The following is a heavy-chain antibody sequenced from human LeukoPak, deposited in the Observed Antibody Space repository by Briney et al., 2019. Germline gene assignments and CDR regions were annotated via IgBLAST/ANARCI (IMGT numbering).Heavy chain of an antibody. CDR2: IYSGGST. CDR3: ARLTAETPYYYYMDV. J-gene: IGHJ6*03. D-gene: IGHD1-14*01. CDR1: GFTVSSNY. V-gene: IGHV3-66*01. Sequence: GGSLRLSCAASGFTVSSNYMSWVRQAPGKGLEWVSVIYSGGSTYYADSVKGRFTISRDNSKNTLYLQMNSLRAGDTAVYYCARLTAETPYYYYMDVWGKGTTVTISS.